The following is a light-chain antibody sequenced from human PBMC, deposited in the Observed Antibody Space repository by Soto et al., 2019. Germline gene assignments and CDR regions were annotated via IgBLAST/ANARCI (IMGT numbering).Light chain of an antibody. CDR2: EVS. V-gene: IGLV2-14*01. CDR3: CAYAGKYSRV. J-gene: IGLJ3*02. CDR1: SSDVGGYNY. Sequence: QSVLTQPASVSGSPGQSITISCTGSSSDVGGYNYVSWYQQHPGKAPKLMIYEVSNRPSGISNRFSGSKSGNTASLTLSGLQAEDEADYYCCAYAGKYSRVFGGGTKLTVL.